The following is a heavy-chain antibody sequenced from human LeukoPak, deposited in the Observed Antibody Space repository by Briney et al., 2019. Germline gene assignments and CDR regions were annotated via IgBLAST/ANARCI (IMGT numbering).Heavy chain of an antibody. Sequence: PSETLSLTCSVSGYSISSGFYWDWIRQLPGKGLEWIGSVYHSGSTYYNSSLKSRVTISVDMSKNQFSLRLSSVTAADTAVYYCARVADSGDWGQGTLVTVSS. CDR3: ARVADSGD. D-gene: IGHD3-22*01. CDR2: VYHSGST. CDR1: GYSISSGFY. V-gene: IGHV4-38-2*02. J-gene: IGHJ4*02.